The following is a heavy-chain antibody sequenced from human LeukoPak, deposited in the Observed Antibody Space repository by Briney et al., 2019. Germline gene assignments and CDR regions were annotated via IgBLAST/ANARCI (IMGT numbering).Heavy chain of an antibody. CDR1: GFTFSDYY. V-gene: IGHV3-11*01. CDR2: ISSSGSTI. D-gene: IGHD3-10*01. J-gene: IGHJ3*02. CDR3: ARGDFYGLGSSYHDAFDI. Sequence: GGSLRLSCAASGFTFSDYYMSWIRQAPGKGLEWVSYISSSGSTIYYADSVRGRFTISRDNAKNSLFLQMNSLRAEDTAVYYCARGDFYGLGSSYHDAFDIWGQGTMVTVSS.